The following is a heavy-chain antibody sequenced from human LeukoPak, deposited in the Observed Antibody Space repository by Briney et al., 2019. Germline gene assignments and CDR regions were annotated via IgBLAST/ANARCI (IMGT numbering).Heavy chain of an antibody. J-gene: IGHJ4*02. V-gene: IGHV1-3*03. Sequence: ASVKVSCKASGYTFTTYAMHWVRQAPGQRLEWMGWINAGNGNTKYSQKFQGRVTITRDMSTSTAYMELSSLRSEDMAVYYCAALGEQHDYWGQGTLVTVSS. CDR3: AALGEQHDY. CDR2: INAGNGNT. CDR1: GYTFTTYA. D-gene: IGHD3-16*01.